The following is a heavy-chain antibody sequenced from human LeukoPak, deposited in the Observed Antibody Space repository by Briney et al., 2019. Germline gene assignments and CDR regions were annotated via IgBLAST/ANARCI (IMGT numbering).Heavy chain of an antibody. J-gene: IGHJ4*02. V-gene: IGHV1-46*01. CDR3: ARDDELLGYFDY. Sequence: ASVKVSCKASGYTFTSYYMHWVRQAPGQGLEWMGIINPSGGSTSYAQKFQGRVTMTRDTSTSTVYMELSGLRSEDTAVYYCARDDELLGYFDYWGQGTLVTVSS. D-gene: IGHD1-26*01. CDR1: GYTFTSYY. CDR2: INPSGGST.